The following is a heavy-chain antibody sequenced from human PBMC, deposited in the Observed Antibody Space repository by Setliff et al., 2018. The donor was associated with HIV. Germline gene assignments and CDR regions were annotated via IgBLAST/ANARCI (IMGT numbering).Heavy chain of an antibody. CDR2: LSRGGDNT. D-gene: IGHD3-22*01. CDR3: VKPYTGYYYDGSVYDDF. CDR1: GFTVSTYS. V-gene: IGHV3-64D*09. J-gene: IGHJ4*02. Sequence: GESLTISCLVSGFTVSTYSLNWARQAPGKRPEYVAALSRGGDNTKYADSVKGRFIISRDTSKNTLYLQMSSLRPDDTAIYYCVKPYTGYYYDGSVYDDFWGQGTLVTVSS.